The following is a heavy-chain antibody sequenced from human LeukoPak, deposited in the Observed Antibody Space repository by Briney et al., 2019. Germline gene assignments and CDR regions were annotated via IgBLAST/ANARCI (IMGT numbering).Heavy chain of an antibody. CDR2: INPNSGGA. V-gene: IGHV1-2*02. J-gene: IGHJ4*02. CDR3: ARIGPVVAATRYYFDY. D-gene: IGHD2-15*01. CDR1: GYTFTVYY. Sequence: ASVKVSCKASGYTFTVYYMHGVREAPGQGGEGMGGINPNSGGANYAQNFRGRVTITRDTSISTAYVDLSRLRSDDTAVYYCARIGPVVAATRYYFDYWGQGTLVTVSS.